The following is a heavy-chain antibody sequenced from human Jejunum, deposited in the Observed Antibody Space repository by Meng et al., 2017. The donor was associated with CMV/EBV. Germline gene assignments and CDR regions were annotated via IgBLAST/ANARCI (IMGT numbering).Heavy chain of an antibody. CDR2: INPNSRDT. D-gene: IGHD1-26*01. V-gene: IGHV1-2*04. CDR1: GYSFTGYY. J-gene: IGHJ4*02. CDR3: ARQDATSWDFDF. Sequence: CKTSGYSFTGYYIHWVRQGPGQGLEWMGWINPNSRDTNYAQKFQGWGAMTGDTSINTVYMEMTRLTSGDTAVYYCARQDATSWDFDFWGQGTLVTVSS.